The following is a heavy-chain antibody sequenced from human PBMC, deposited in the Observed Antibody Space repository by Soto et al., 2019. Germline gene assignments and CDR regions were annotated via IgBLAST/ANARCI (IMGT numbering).Heavy chain of an antibody. Sequence: GGSLRLSCAASGFDFSSNSMTWVRQAPGKGLEWVSGISATGDRTFYLGSVRGRFTVSRDIYKNILYLHMSSLRAEDTAVYYCTKWSGFGDAWGQGTLVTVSS. CDR2: ISATGDRT. CDR3: TKWSGFGDA. J-gene: IGHJ5*02. V-gene: IGHV3-23*01. CDR1: GFDFSSNS. D-gene: IGHD2-15*01.